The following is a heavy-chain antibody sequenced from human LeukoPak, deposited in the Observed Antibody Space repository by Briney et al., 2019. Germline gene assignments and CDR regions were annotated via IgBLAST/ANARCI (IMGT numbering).Heavy chain of an antibody. J-gene: IGHJ5*02. D-gene: IGHD2-2*01. Sequence: SETLSLTCAVYGGSFSGYYWSWIRQPPGKGLEWIGEINHSGSTNYNPSLKSRVTLSVDTSKNQFSLKLSSVTAADTAVYYCARTPHYCSSTSCLGNWFDPWGQGTLVTVSS. CDR1: GGSFSGYY. V-gene: IGHV4-34*01. CDR2: INHSGST. CDR3: ARTPHYCSSTSCLGNWFDP.